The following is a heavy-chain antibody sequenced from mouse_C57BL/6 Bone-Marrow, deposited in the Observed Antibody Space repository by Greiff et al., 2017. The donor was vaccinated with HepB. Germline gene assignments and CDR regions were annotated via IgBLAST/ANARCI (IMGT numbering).Heavy chain of an antibody. CDR3: TVPYPWFAY. Sequence: DVKLVESGGGLVQPGGSMKLSCAASGFTFSDAWMDWVRQSPEKGLEWVAEIRNKANNNATYYAESVKGRFTISRDDSKSSVYLQINSLRAEDTVSYYCTVPYPWFAYWGQGTLVTVSA. CDR2: IRNKANNNAT. D-gene: IGHD6-5*01. V-gene: IGHV6-6*01. J-gene: IGHJ3*01. CDR1: GFTFSDAW.